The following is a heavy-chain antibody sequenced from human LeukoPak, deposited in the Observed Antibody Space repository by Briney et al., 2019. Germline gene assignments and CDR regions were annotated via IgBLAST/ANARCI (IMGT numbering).Heavy chain of an antibody. CDR1: GGSVTSGTYH. D-gene: IGHD3-16*01. J-gene: IGHJ5*02. Sequence: SETLSLTCSVSGGSVTSGTYHWGWIRQPLGEGLEWIGSVYFDGGTHYKPSLQSRVTISVDTSKNQFSLRLSSVTAADTALYYCARDHYYDGRGRFDPWGQGTLVTVSS. V-gene: IGHV4-39*07. CDR2: VYFDGGT. CDR3: ARDHYYDGRGRFDP.